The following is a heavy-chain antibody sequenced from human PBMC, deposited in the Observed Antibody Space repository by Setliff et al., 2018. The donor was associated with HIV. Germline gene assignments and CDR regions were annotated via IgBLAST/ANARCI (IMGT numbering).Heavy chain of an antibody. CDR3: ANLWELGA. Sequence: GSLRLSCEASGFTFSNYWMDWVRQAPGKGLEWVATIKQDGSEIYYMDSVKGRFTISRDNARTSLFLEMRSLRDEDTAVYLCANLWELGAWGQGTLVTVSS. J-gene: IGHJ5*02. D-gene: IGHD3-16*01. CDR2: IKQDGSEI. CDR1: GFTFSNYW. V-gene: IGHV3-7*03.